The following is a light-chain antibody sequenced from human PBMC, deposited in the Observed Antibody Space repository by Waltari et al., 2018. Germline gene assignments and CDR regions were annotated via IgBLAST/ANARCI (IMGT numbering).Light chain of an antibody. CDR1: QSVGNF. CDR3: QQRSGWPPSIT. V-gene: IGKV3-11*01. CDR2: DAS. Sequence: IVLTQSPATLSLSPGDRATLSCRASQSVGNFLAWYQHKPGQAPRLLIYDASNRATGIPATFSGSGSGTDFTLTISSLQPEDFALYYCQQRSGWPPSITFGQGTRLEI. J-gene: IGKJ5*01.